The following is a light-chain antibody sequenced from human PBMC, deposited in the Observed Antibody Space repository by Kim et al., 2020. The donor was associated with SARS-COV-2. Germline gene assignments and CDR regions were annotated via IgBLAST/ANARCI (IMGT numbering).Light chain of an antibody. CDR3: NSRDSSGNHPDV. CDR2: GKN. CDR1: SLRSYY. V-gene: IGLV3-19*01. Sequence: SSELTQDPAVSVALGQTVRITCQGDSLRSYYASWYQQKPGRAPVLVIYGKNNRPSGIPDRFSGSSSGNTASLTITGAQAEDEADYYCNSRDSSGNHPDVF. J-gene: IGLJ1*01.